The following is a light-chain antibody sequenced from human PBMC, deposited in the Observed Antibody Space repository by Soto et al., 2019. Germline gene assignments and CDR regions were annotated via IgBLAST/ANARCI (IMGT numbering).Light chain of an antibody. Sequence: DIQMTQSPSSLSASVGDRVTITCRASQSISSYLNWYQQKPGKAPKLQIYAASSLQSGVPSRLSGSGSGTDFTLTISSLQPEDFATYYCQQSYSTPYAFGQGTKLEIK. CDR3: QQSYSTPYA. J-gene: IGKJ2*01. CDR1: QSISSY. V-gene: IGKV1-39*01. CDR2: AAS.